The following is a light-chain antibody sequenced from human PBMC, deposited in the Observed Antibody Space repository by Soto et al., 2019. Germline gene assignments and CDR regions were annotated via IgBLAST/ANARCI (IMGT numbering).Light chain of an antibody. J-gene: IGKJ1*01. CDR1: QSVSSSY. CDR3: QQYGSSPRT. Sequence: EIVLTQSPGTLSLSPGERATLSCRASQSVSSSYLAWYQQKPGQAPRLLSYGASSRATGIPDRFSGSGSGTDVTLTISRLEPEDFAVYYCQQYGSSPRTFGQGTKVEIK. V-gene: IGKV3-20*01. CDR2: GAS.